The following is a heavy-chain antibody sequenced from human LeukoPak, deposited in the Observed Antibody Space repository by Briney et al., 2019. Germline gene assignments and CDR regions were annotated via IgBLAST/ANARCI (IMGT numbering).Heavy chain of an antibody. Sequence: PGGSLRLSCAASGFTVNNNYMTWVRQAPGKGLEWVSLIYSDGRTSYADSVKGRFTISRDNSKNTLYLQMNSLRDEDTAVYYCAGRPRGDYPYFDYWGQGTLVTVSS. D-gene: IGHD4-17*01. CDR1: GFTVNNNY. CDR2: IYSDGRT. V-gene: IGHV3-66*01. CDR3: AGRPRGDYPYFDY. J-gene: IGHJ4*02.